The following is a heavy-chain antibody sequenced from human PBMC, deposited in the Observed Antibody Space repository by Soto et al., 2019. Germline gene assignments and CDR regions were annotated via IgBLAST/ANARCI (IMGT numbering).Heavy chain of an antibody. V-gene: IGHV3-21*04. D-gene: IGHD6-13*01. J-gene: IGHJ4*02. CDR3: ARAKGIAAAGTYDY. CDR1: GFTFSSYS. Sequence: PGGSLRLSCAASGFTFSSYSMNWVRQAPGKGLEWVSSISSSSSYIYYADSVKGRFTISRDNAKNSLYLQMNSLRAEDTAVYYCARAKGIAAAGTYDYWGQGTLVTVSS. CDR2: ISSSSSYI.